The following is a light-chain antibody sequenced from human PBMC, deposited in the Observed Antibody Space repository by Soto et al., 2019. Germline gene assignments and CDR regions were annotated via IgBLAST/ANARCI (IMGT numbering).Light chain of an antibody. Sequence: QSALTQPPSVSGPPGQRVTISCTGSSSNIGAGYDVHWYQQFPGTAPKLLIYGNSNRPSGVPARFSGSKSGSSASLAITGLQAEDEADYYCQSYDSSLTGPKVLFGGGTKVTVL. V-gene: IGLV1-40*01. CDR2: GNS. J-gene: IGLJ2*01. CDR1: SSNIGAGYD. CDR3: QSYDSSLTGPKVL.